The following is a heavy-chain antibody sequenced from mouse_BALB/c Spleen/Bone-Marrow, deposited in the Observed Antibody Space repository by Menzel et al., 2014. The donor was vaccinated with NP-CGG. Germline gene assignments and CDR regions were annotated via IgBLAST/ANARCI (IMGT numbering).Heavy chain of an antibody. Sequence: QVQLKESGAELVKPGASVKLSCKASGYTFTEYIIHWVKQRSGQGLEWIGWFYPGSGSIKYNEKFKDKATLTADKSSSTVYMELSRLTSEDSAVYFCARHEDFHYCGRGYAMDYWGQGTSVTVSS. CDR1: GYTFTEYI. CDR3: ARHEDFHYCGRGYAMDY. V-gene: IGHV1-62-2*01. J-gene: IGHJ4*01. CDR2: FYPGSGSI. D-gene: IGHD1-2*01.